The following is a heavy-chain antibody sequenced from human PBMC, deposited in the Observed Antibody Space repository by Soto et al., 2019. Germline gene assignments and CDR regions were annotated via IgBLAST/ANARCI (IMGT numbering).Heavy chain of an antibody. J-gene: IGHJ3*02. Sequence: GGSLRLSCAASGFTFNNYAMGWVRQAPGKGLEWVSAITDSGSDTYYVDSVKGRFTISRDNSKNTLYLQMNSLRAEDTAVYYWSKVDYGDYFAFYIWGQGTMVTVSS. CDR2: ITDSGSDT. CDR1: GFTFNNYA. D-gene: IGHD4-17*01. CDR3: SKVDYGDYFAFYI. V-gene: IGHV3-23*01.